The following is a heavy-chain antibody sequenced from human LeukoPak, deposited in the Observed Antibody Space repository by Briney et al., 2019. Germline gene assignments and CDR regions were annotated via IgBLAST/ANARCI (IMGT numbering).Heavy chain of an antibody. V-gene: IGHV3-9*01. CDR1: GFTFDDYA. CDR2: ISWNSGGI. J-gene: IGHJ4*02. Sequence: GGSLRLSCAASGFTFDDYAMHWVRQAPGKGLEWVSGISWNSGGIGYADSVKGRFTISRDNAKNSLYLQMNSLRAEDTALYYCAKSYGSGSYYGDIDYWGQGTLVAVSS. CDR3: AKSYGSGSYYGDIDY. D-gene: IGHD3-10*01.